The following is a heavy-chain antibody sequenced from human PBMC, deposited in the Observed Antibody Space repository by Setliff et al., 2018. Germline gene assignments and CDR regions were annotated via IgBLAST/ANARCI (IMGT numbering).Heavy chain of an antibody. Sequence: PSETLSLTCTVSGDSISSGNFYWTWIRQPAGQGLEWIGRIYSSGSPSYNPSLESRVTISRDTSKNQLSLTLSSMTAADTGVYFCARDNTMVGATDYWGLGTLVTVSS. CDR1: GDSISSGNFY. CDR2: IYSSGSP. V-gene: IGHV4-61*02. D-gene: IGHD1-26*01. J-gene: IGHJ4*02. CDR3: ARDNTMVGATDY.